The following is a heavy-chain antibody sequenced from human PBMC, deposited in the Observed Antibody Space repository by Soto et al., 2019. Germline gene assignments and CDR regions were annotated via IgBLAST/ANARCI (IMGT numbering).Heavy chain of an antibody. Sequence: QVQLVESGGGVVQPGRSLRLSCAASGFTFSSYAMHWVRQAPGKRLEWVAVISYDGSNKYYADSVKGRFTISRDNSKNTLYLQMNSLRAEETAVYYCARAAVVSSTHWFDPWGQGTLVTVSS. CDR2: ISYDGSNK. CDR1: GFTFSSYA. V-gene: IGHV3-30-3*01. J-gene: IGHJ5*02. CDR3: ARAAVVSSTHWFDP. D-gene: IGHD2-2*01.